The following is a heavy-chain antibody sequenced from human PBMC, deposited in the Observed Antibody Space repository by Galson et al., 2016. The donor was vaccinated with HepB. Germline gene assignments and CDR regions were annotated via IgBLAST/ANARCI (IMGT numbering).Heavy chain of an antibody. CDR1: GFTFSSYT. Sequence: SLRLSCAASGFTFSSYTMNWVRQALGKGLEWVSYISSSSSTIYYADSVKGRFTISRDNAKNSLYLQMNSLRDEDTAVYYCARTQFSSGYWYFDLWGRGTLVTVSS. D-gene: IGHD6-19*01. V-gene: IGHV3-48*02. CDR3: ARTQFSSGYWYFDL. J-gene: IGHJ2*01. CDR2: ISSSSSTI.